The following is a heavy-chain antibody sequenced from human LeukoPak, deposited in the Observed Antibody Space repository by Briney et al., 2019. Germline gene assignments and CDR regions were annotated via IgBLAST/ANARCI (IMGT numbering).Heavy chain of an antibody. CDR1: GFTFSNFG. V-gene: IGHV3-23*01. CDR3: ARRAGAYSHPYDY. D-gene: IGHD4/OR15-4a*01. J-gene: IGHJ4*02. CDR2: ISGSGGST. Sequence: GGSLRLSCAASGFTFSNFGMHWVRQAPGKGLEWVSAISGSGGSTYYADSVKGRFTISRDNSKNTLYLQMNSLRADDTAVYYCARRAGAYSHPYDYWGQGTLVTVSS.